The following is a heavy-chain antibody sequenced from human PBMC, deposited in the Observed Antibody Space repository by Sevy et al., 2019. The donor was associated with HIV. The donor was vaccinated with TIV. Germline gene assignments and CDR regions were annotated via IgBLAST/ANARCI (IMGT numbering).Heavy chain of an antibody. J-gene: IGHJ3*02. CDR3: SRDRGDADAFDI. V-gene: IGHV1-2*02. Sequence: ASVKVSCKASGYTFTGYYMHWVRQAPGQGLEWMGWINPNSGGTNYAQKFQGRVTMTRDTSISTAYMELSRLRSDDSDVYYCSRDRGDADAFDIWGQGTMVTVSS. CDR1: GYTFTGYY. CDR2: INPNSGGT. D-gene: IGHD3-10*01.